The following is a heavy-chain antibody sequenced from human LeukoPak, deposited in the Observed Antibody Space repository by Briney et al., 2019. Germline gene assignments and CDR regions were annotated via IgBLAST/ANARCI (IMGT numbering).Heavy chain of an antibody. D-gene: IGHD3-22*01. J-gene: IGHJ4*02. Sequence: GGSLRLSCAASGYTFRDFSVNWVPEAPGKGLEWVSSISVRSYYRYYADSVRGRFTISRDDASDSLFLQMNSLRAEDTAVYFCVRLRRNNDRSGYYYYYDYWGQGTLVTVSS. CDR3: VRLRRNNDRSGYYYYYDY. CDR1: GYTFRDFS. V-gene: IGHV3-21*01. CDR2: ISVRSYYR.